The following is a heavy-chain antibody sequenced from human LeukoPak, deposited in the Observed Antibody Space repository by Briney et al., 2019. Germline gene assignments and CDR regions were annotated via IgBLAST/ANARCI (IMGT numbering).Heavy chain of an antibody. CDR1: GYTFTTYG. J-gene: IGHJ4*02. D-gene: IGHD3-9*01. Sequence: GASAKVSCKASGYTFTTYGISWVRQAPGQGLEWMGWISPYNGNTNYAQKLQGRVTLTTDTSTNTAYMELRSLRSDDTAVYYCAREGPYYDIPTVLVSPQFDYWGQGTLVTVSS. CDR3: AREGPYYDIPTVLVSPQFDY. V-gene: IGHV1-18*01. CDR2: ISPYNGNT.